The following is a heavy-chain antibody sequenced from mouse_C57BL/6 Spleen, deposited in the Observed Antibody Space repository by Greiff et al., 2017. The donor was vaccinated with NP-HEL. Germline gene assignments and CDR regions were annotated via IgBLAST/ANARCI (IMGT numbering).Heavy chain of an antibody. CDR2: IDPENGDT. V-gene: IGHV14-4*01. J-gene: IGHJ2*01. D-gene: IGHD2-4*01. CDR1: GFNIKDDY. Sequence: VQLQQSGAELVRPGASVKLSCTASGFNIKDDYMHWVKQRPEQGLEWIGWIDPENGDTEYASKFQGKATITADTSSNTAYLQLSSLTSEDTAVYYCTTSTMRYYFDYWGQGTTLTVSS. CDR3: TTSTMRYYFDY.